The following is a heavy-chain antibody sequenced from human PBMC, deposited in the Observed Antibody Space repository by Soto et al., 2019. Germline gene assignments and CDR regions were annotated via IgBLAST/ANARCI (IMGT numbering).Heavy chain of an antibody. D-gene: IGHD6-13*01. CDR1: GYTLTELS. CDR2: FDPEDGET. J-gene: IGHJ2*01. V-gene: IGHV1-24*01. CDR3: ATTQQLLYWYFDL. Sequence: GASLKVSCKVSGYTLTELSMHWVRQAPGKGLEWMGGFDPEDGETIYAQKFQGRVTMTEDTSTDTAYMELSSLRSEDTAVYYCATTQQLLYWYFDLWGRGTLVTVSS.